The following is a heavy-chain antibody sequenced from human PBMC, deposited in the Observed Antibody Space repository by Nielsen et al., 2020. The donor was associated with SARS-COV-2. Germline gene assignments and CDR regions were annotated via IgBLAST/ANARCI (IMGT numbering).Heavy chain of an antibody. V-gene: IGHV4-39*02. D-gene: IGHD3-3*01. CDR1: GGSIKSSTYY. CDR3: ARERVGGITIFGVVTRYGMDV. Sequence: SETLSLTCTVSGGSIKSSTYYWGWIRQPPGKGLEWIGSIYYSGNTHYNPSLKSRVTMSVDTSKNQFSLKLSSVTAADTAVYYCARERVGGITIFGVVTRYGMDVWGQGTTVTVSS. J-gene: IGHJ6*02. CDR2: IYYSGNT.